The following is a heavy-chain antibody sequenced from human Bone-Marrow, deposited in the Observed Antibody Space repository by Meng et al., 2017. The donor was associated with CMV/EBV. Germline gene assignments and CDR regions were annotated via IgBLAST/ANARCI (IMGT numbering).Heavy chain of an antibody. Sequence: GESLKISCAASGFTFSSYAMHWVRQAPGKGLEWVAVISYDGSNKYYADSVKGRFTISRDNSKNTLYLQMNSLRAEDTAVYYCARAETVYYGMDVWGQGTTVTVSS. J-gene: IGHJ6*01. CDR2: ISYDGSNK. CDR3: ARAETVYYGMDV. CDR1: GFTFSSYA. V-gene: IGHV3-30*04. D-gene: IGHD4-11*01.